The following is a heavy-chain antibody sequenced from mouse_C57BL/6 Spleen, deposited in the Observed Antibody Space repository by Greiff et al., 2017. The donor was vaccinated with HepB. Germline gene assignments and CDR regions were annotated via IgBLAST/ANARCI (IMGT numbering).Heavy chain of an antibody. J-gene: IGHJ3*01. CDR1: GYTFTDYY. D-gene: IGHD1-1*01. V-gene: IGHV1-76*01. CDR2: IYPGSGNT. CDR3: ARPHYYGSSYDWFAY. Sequence: VKLQESGAELVRPGASVKLSCKASGYTFTDYYINWVKQRPGQGLEWIARIYPGSGNTYYNEKFKGKATLTAEKSSSTAYMQLSSLTSEDSAVYFCARPHYYGSSYDWFAYWGQGTLVTVSA.